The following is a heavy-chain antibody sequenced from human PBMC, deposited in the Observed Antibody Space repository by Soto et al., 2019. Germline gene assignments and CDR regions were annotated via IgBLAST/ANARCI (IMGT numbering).Heavy chain of an antibody. J-gene: IGHJ3*02. V-gene: IGHV3-13*01. CDR3: ARGGNRPNAFDI. Sequence: TGGSLRLSCAASGFTFSSYDMHWVRQATGKGLEWVSAIGTAGDTYYPGSVKGRFTISRENAKNSLYLQMNSLRAGDTAVYYCARGGNRPNAFDICGQGTLVTVSS. CDR2: IGTAGDT. D-gene: IGHD4-4*01. CDR1: GFTFSSYD.